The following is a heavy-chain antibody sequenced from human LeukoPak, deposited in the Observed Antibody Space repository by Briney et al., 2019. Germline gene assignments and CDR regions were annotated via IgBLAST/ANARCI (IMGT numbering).Heavy chain of an antibody. D-gene: IGHD1-26*01. CDR3: ARDSGSYWNYFDY. CDR2: ISVQNGNI. CDR1: GYNYATSG. Sequence: GASVKVSCKTSGYNYATSGISWVRQAPGQGLEWMGWISVQNGNIEYAQKFQGRVNLTTDTSTTSAYMELRSLTSDDTAVYYCARDSGSYWNYFDYWGQGTLVTVSS. V-gene: IGHV1-18*01. J-gene: IGHJ4*02.